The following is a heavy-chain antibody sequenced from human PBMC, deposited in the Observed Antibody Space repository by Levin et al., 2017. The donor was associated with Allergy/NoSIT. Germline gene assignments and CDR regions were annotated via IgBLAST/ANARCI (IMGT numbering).Heavy chain of an antibody. CDR3: ARGGYCSGGSCYPDYGMDV. D-gene: IGHD2-15*01. J-gene: IGHJ6*02. CDR1: GFTFSSYG. Sequence: GGSLRLSCAASGFTFSSYGMHWVRQAPGKGLEWVAVIWYDGSNKYYADSVKGRFTISRDNSKNTLYLQMNSLRAEDTAVYYCARGGYCSGGSCYPDYGMDVWGQGTTVTVSS. V-gene: IGHV3-33*01. CDR2: IWYDGSNK.